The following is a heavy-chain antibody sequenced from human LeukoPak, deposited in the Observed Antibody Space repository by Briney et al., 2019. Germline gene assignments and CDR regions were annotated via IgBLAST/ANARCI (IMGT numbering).Heavy chain of an antibody. J-gene: IGHJ5*02. D-gene: IGHD6-13*01. V-gene: IGHV4-34*01. Sequence: SETLSLSCAVYGGSFSGYHWSWIRQPPGKGLEWIGKINHSGSTNYNPSLKSRVTISVDTSKNQFSLKLSSVTAADTAVYYCARGNLEWAAGTRWFDPWGQGTLVTVSS. CDR1: GGSFSGYH. CDR2: INHSGST. CDR3: ARGNLEWAAGTRWFDP.